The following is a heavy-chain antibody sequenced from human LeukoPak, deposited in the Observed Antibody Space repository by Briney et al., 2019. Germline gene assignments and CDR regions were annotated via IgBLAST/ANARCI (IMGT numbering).Heavy chain of an antibody. Sequence: GGSLRLSCAASGFTFSSYWMHWVRQAPGKGLVWVSRINSDGSTTNYADSVKGRFTISRDNAKNSLYLQMNSLRAEDTAVYYCAELGITMIGGVWGKGTTVTISP. CDR3: AELGITMIGGV. CDR1: GFTFSSYW. CDR2: INSDGSTT. V-gene: IGHV3-74*01. J-gene: IGHJ6*04. D-gene: IGHD3-10*02.